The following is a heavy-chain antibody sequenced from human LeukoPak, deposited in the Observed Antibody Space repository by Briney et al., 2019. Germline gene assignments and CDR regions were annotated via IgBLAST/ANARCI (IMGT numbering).Heavy chain of an antibody. V-gene: IGHV3-30-3*01. CDR3: ARSRGAVAGLYYFDY. Sequence: GGSLRLSCAASGFTFSSYAMHWVRQAPGKGLEWVAVISYDGSNKYYADSVKGRFTISRDNSKNTLYLQMNSLRAEDTAVYYCARSRGAVAGLYYFDYWGQGTLVTVSS. D-gene: IGHD6-19*01. CDR2: ISYDGSNK. J-gene: IGHJ4*02. CDR1: GFTFSSYA.